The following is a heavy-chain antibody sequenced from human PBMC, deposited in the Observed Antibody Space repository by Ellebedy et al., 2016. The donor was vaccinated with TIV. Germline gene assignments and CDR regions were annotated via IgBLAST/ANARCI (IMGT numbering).Heavy chain of an antibody. V-gene: IGHV3-33*01. D-gene: IGHD5-18*01. Sequence: PGGSLRLSCAASGFTFSRYGMHWVRQAPGKGLEWVAVIWYDGSNKYYADSVKGRFTISRDNSKNTLYLQMNSLRAEDTAVYYCARESVDTAMVGAFDIWGQGTMVTVSS. CDR2: IWYDGSNK. CDR1: GFTFSRYG. J-gene: IGHJ3*02. CDR3: ARESVDTAMVGAFDI.